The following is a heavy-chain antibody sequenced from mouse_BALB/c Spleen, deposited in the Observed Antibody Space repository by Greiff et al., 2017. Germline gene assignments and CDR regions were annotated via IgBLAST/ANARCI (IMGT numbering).Heavy chain of an antibody. CDR1: GYSFTGYF. D-gene: IGHD1-1*01. CDR3: GRILYYYGSSPYAMDY. CDR2: INPYNGDT. V-gene: IGHV1-37*01. Sequence: VQLQQSGPELVKPGASVKISCKASGYSFTGYFMNWVKQSHGKSLEWIGRINPYNGDTFYNQKFKGKATLTVDKSSSTAHMELLSLTSEDSAVYYCGRILYYYGSSPYAMDYWGQGTSVTVSS. J-gene: IGHJ4*01.